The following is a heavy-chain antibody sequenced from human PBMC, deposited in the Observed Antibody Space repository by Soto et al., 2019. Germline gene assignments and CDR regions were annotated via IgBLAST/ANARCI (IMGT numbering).Heavy chain of an antibody. J-gene: IGHJ4*02. CDR1: GFTFSSYS. Sequence: EVQLVESGGGLVKPGGSLRLSCAASGFTFSSYSMNWVGQAPGKGLEWVSSISSSSSYIYYADSVKGRFTISRDNAKNSLYLQMNSLRAEDTAVYYCARAQAAAGPLDYWGQGTLVTVSS. V-gene: IGHV3-21*01. D-gene: IGHD6-13*01. CDR3: ARAQAAAGPLDY. CDR2: ISSSSSYI.